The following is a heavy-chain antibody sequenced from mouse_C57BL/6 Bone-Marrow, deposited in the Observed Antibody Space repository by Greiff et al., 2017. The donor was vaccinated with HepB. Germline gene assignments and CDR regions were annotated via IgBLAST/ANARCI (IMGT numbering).Heavy chain of an antibody. CDR1: GYTFTSYW. CDR3: ARTWNDSYLYYYDY. Sequence: QVQLQQSGAELVRPGTSVKMSCKASGYTFTSYWIGWAKQRPGRGLEWIGNIYPGGGYTNYNEKFKGKATLTADKPSSTAYMQFSSLTSEDSAIYYCARTWNDSYLYYYDYWGNSTTLTV. V-gene: IGHV1-63*01. D-gene: IGHD5-5*01. CDR2: IYPGGGYT. J-gene: IGHJ2*01.